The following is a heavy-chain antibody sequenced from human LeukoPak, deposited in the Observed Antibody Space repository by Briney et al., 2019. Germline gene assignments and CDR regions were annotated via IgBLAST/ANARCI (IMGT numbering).Heavy chain of an antibody. Sequence: GASVKVSCKASGYPFSTYGIIWVRQARGHGLEWMGWISAYNGDTKYAQKVQGRVTMTTDTSTSTAYMELRSLRSDDTAVYYCARDGGYDLYYFDYWGQGTLVTVSS. J-gene: IGHJ4*02. CDR1: GYPFSTYG. CDR3: ARDGGYDLYYFDY. V-gene: IGHV1-18*01. D-gene: IGHD5-12*01. CDR2: ISAYNGDT.